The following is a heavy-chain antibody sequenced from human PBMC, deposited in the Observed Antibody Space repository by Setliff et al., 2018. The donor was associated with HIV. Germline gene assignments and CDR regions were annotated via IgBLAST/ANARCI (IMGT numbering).Heavy chain of an antibody. V-gene: IGHV3-49*03. CDR2: IRSKAHGGTT. CDR1: GGSISGHY. J-gene: IGHJ4*02. D-gene: IGHD7-27*01. CDR3: TRSNWGSTPDFDY. Sequence: LSLTCTVSGGSISGHYWSWFRQAPGKGLEWVGFIRSKAHGGTTEYAASVEVRFIISRDDSKSIAYLQMNSQKTEDTAVYYCTRSNWGSTPDFDYWGQGTMVTVSS.